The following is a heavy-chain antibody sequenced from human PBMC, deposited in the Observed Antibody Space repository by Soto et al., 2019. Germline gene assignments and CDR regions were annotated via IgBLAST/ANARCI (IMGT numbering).Heavy chain of an antibody. J-gene: IGHJ5*02. CDR3: ARVALIAAAGRIGSAFGP. Sequence: QVQLQESGPGLVKPSQTLSLTCTVSGGSISSGGYYWSWIRQHPGKGLEWIGYIYYSGSTHYNPSLKSRVTISVDTSKNQFSLKLSSVTAADTAVYYCARVALIAAAGRIGSAFGPWGQGTLVTVSS. CDR2: IYYSGST. D-gene: IGHD6-13*01. V-gene: IGHV4-31*03. CDR1: GGSISSGGYY.